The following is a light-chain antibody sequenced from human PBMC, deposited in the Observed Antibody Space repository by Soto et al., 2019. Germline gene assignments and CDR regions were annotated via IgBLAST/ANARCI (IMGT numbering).Light chain of an antibody. CDR3: QQYGSSRLT. Sequence: EIVLTQSPGTLSLSPGERATLSCRASQSVSSSYLARYQQKHEQAPRLLIYGASSRATGIPDRFSGSGSGTAFTLTISRLEPEDFAVYYCQQYGSSRLTFGGGTKVEIK. CDR1: QSVSSSY. CDR2: GAS. J-gene: IGKJ4*01. V-gene: IGKV3-20*01.